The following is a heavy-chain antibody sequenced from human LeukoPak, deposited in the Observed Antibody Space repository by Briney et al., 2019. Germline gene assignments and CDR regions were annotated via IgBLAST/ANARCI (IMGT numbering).Heavy chain of an antibody. CDR3: ASGRRGAGPFDY. J-gene: IGHJ4*02. V-gene: IGHV5-51*01. Sequence: GASLKISCKGSGSRFTSYWIGGGRQMPGKGLEWMGIIFPCDSDTRYSPSFQGQVTISADKSISTAYLQWSSLKASDTAMYYCASGRRGAGPFDYWGQGTLVTVSS. D-gene: IGHD6-19*01. CDR1: GSRFTSYW. CDR2: IFPCDSDT.